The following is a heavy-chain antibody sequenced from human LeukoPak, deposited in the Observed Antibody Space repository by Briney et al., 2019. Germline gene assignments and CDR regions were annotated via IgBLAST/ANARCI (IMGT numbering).Heavy chain of an antibody. Sequence: ASVQVSCTASGHTFTSYDINCVRPATGQGLGWMGWMNPNSGDTGYAQKFQGRVTMTRNTSISTAYMELSSLRSEDTAVYYCARGDPIVLLGFGEGSDAFDIWGQGTMVTVSS. D-gene: IGHD3-10*01. CDR1: GHTFTSYD. CDR3: ARGDPIVLLGFGEGSDAFDI. CDR2: MNPNSGDT. J-gene: IGHJ3*02. V-gene: IGHV1-8*02.